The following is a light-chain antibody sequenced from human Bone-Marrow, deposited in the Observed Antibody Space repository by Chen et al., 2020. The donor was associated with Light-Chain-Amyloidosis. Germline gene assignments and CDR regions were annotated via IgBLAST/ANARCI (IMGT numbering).Light chain of an antibody. Sequence: NFMLTQPHSVSESPGKTVIISCTRSRGSIATNYVQWYQQRPGSSPTTVIYEDDHSPSGVPDRFSGSIDRSSNSASLTISGLKTEDEADYCCQCYRGSSQGVFGGGTKLTVL. V-gene: IGLV6-57*01. CDR3: QCYRGSSQGV. J-gene: IGLJ3*02. CDR2: EDD. CDR1: RGSIATNY.